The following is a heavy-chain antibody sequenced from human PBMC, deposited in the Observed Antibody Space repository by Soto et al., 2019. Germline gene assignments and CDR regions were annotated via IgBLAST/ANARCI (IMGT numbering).Heavy chain of an antibody. V-gene: IGHV3-48*02. D-gene: IGHD3-16*01. CDR3: ARVIVSNRGDHFYGMDV. Sequence: GESLKISCAASGITFSSYGMNCVRQAPEKGLEWVSYISSSSSTIYYADSVKGRFTVSRDNAKDSLYLLMNSLRDEDTAVYYCARVIVSNRGDHFYGMDVWGQGTTVTVSS. J-gene: IGHJ6*02. CDR1: GITFSSYG. CDR2: ISSSSSTI.